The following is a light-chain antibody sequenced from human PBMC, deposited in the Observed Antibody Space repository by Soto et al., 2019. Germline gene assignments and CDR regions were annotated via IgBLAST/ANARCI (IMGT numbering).Light chain of an antibody. J-gene: IGKJ1*01. CDR1: QSISSNY. Sequence: DIVMTQSPGTLSLSPVEIATLSFMASQSISSNYLAWYQQKPGQSPRLLIYGASNRATGIPDRFSGSGSGTDFTLTISRLEPQDFAMYFCQQYVSSPQTFGQGTKVDIK. CDR2: GAS. V-gene: IGKV3-20*01. CDR3: QQYVSSPQT.